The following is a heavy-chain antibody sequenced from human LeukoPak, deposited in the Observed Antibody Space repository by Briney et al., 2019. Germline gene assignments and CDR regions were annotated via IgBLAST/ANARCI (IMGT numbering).Heavy chain of an antibody. Sequence: GESLKISCKGSGYSFTTYWIGWVRQMPGKGLEWMGIIYPGDSDTRYSPSFQGQVTISADKSISTAYLQWSSLQASDTAMYYCARRRYYDSSGYYRYFDYWGQGTLVTVSS. J-gene: IGHJ4*02. CDR2: IYPGDSDT. CDR1: GYSFTTYW. V-gene: IGHV5-51*01. D-gene: IGHD3-22*01. CDR3: ARRRYYDSSGYYRYFDY.